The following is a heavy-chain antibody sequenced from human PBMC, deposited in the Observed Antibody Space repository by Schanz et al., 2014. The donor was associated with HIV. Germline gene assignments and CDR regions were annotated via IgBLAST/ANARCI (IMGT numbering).Heavy chain of an antibody. CDR3: ARDLPNPYFDFSGPAGDY. D-gene: IGHD3-22*01. Sequence: VQLLESGGGLVQPGGSLRLSCAASGFTFSSYALNWVRQAPGKGLEWVAIISFDGSNKYYADSVKGRFTISRDNSKNTLYLQMNSLRVEDTAVYYCARDLPNPYFDFSGPAGDYWGQGALVTVSS. CDR2: ISFDGSNK. J-gene: IGHJ4*02. CDR1: GFTFSSYA. V-gene: IGHV3-30-3*01.